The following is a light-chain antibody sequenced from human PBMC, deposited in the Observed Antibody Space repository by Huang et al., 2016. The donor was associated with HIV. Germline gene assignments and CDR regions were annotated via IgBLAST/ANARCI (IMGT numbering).Light chain of an antibody. J-gene: IGKJ1*01. CDR2: GAS. V-gene: IGKV3-15*01. CDR1: QSVSSN. CDR3: QQYNSWPRT. Sequence: EIVMTQSPATLSVSPGERATLSCRASQSVSSNLAWYQQKPGQAPSLLIYGASTRATGIPATFSGSGSGAEFTLTINSLQSEDFAVYYCQQYNSWPRTFGQGTKVEIK.